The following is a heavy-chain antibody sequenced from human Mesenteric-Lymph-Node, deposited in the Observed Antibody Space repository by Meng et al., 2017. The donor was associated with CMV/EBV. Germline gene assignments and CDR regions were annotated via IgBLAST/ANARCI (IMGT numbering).Heavy chain of an antibody. CDR1: GFTFSSYA. CDR3: ARGGYCSSTTCYLFNGFDM. Sequence: GGSLRLSCAASGFTFSSYAMHWVRQAPGKGLEWISYIRDSSTYYADSVKGRFTISRDNAKNSLYLQMSSLRAEDTAVYYCARGGYCSSTTCYLFNGFDMWGQGTVVTVSS. D-gene: IGHD2-2*01. V-gene: IGHV3-48*01. CDR2: IRDSST. J-gene: IGHJ3*02.